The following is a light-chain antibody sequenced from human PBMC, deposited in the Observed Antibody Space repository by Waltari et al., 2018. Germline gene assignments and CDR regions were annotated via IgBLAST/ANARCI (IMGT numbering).Light chain of an antibody. Sequence: QSVLTQTPSVSGAPGQRVIISCTGSSSNIGPGYDVHWYQQLPGTAPKLLIPGNTHRPSWVPDRFFGSKSGTSASLAITGLQAEDEADYYCQSYDSSLSHWVFGGGTKLTVL. CDR2: GNT. CDR1: SSNIGPGYD. CDR3: QSYDSSLSHWV. V-gene: IGLV1-40*01. J-gene: IGLJ3*02.